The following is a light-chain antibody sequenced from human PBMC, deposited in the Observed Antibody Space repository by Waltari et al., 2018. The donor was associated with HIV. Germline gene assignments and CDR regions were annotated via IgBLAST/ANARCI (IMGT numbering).Light chain of an antibody. J-gene: IGLJ2*01. CDR1: SSDIGNYNL. CDR2: ECI. V-gene: IGLV2-23*01. CDR3: SSYGGSSNWL. Sequence: QSALTQPASVSGSPGQSITISCTGTSSDIGNYNLVYWYQQHPGNAPKLIIYECIKLPSGVSNRISGSKSANTAALAIPGLQAEDEADYFCSSYGGSSNWLFGGGTKLTVL.